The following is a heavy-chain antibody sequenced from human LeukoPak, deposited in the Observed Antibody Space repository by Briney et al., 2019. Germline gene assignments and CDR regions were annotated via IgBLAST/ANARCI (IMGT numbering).Heavy chain of an antibody. J-gene: IGHJ5*02. D-gene: IGHD2-2*01. V-gene: IGHV1-69*13. CDR1: GGTFSSYA. CDR2: IIPILGTA. Sequence: SVKVSCKASGGTFSSYAISWVRQAPGQGLEWMGGIIPILGTANYAQKFQGRVTITADESTSTAYMELSSLRSEDTAVYYCASYIVPAANALADWFDPWGQGTLVTVSS. CDR3: ASYIVPAANALADWFDP.